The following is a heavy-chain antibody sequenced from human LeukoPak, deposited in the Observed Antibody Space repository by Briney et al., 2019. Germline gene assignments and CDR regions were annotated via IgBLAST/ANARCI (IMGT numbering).Heavy chain of an antibody. J-gene: IGHJ6*03. Sequence: TSVKVSCKASGYTFTGYYMHWVRQAPGQGLEWMGIINPSGGSTSYAQKFQGRVTMTRDMSTSTVYMELSSLRSEDTAVYYCARALGEAWQPSYYYYMDVWGKGTTVTVSS. D-gene: IGHD3-10*01. V-gene: IGHV1-46*01. CDR2: INPSGGST. CDR3: ARALGEAWQPSYYYYMDV. CDR1: GYTFTGYY.